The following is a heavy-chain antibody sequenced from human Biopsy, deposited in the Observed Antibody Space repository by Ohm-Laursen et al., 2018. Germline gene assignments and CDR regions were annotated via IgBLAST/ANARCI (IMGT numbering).Heavy chain of an antibody. CDR3: ASRGLVMASDYYFDD. D-gene: IGHD3/OR15-3a*01. CDR1: GVSISDYY. J-gene: IGHJ4*02. CDR2: IYSSGST. V-gene: IGHV4-4*09. Sequence: GTLSLTCSVSGVSISDYYWSWIRQPPGRGLEWVGSIYSSGSTNYNPSLKNRVTISADTSKSQLSLHLTSVTAADTAVYYCASRGLVMASDYYFDDWGQGTLVTVSS.